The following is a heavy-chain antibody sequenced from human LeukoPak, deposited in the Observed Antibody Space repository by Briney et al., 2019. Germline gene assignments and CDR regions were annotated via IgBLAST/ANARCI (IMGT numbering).Heavy chain of an antibody. Sequence: SETLSLTCTVSGGSIGSYYWIWIRQPPGKGLEWIGYIYYSGSTKYNPSLKSRVTISVDTSKNQFSLKLSSVTAADTAVYYCARGRRIAAAGGSWFDPWGQGTLVTVSS. CDR2: IYYSGST. D-gene: IGHD6-13*01. J-gene: IGHJ5*02. V-gene: IGHV4-59*08. CDR3: ARGRRIAAAGGSWFDP. CDR1: GGSIGSYY.